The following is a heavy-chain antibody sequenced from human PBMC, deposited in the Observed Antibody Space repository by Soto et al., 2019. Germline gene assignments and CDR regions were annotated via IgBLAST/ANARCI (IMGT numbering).Heavy chain of an antibody. J-gene: IGHJ3*02. CDR3: ARVRVGSSSWFPPNNAFDI. Sequence: PGGSLRLSCAASGFTFSSYWMHWVRQAPGKGLVWVSRINSDGSSTSYADSVKGRFTISRDNAKNTLYLQMNSLRAEDTAVYYCARVRVGSSSWFPPNNAFDIWGKGTMVTVSS. D-gene: IGHD6-13*01. CDR2: INSDGSST. V-gene: IGHV3-74*01. CDR1: GFTFSSYW.